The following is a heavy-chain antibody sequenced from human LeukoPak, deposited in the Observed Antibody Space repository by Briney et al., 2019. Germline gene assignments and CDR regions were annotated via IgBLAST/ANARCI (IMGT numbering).Heavy chain of an antibody. CDR2: INAGNGNT. Sequence: GASVKVSCKASGYTFTSYAMHWVRQAPGQRLEWMGWINAGNGNTKYSQKFQGRATITRDTSASTAYMELSSLRSEDTAVYYCARDLLRGQLERPYYYYGMDVWGKGTTVTVSS. CDR1: GYTFTSYA. J-gene: IGHJ6*04. CDR3: ARDLLRGQLERPYYYYGMDV. V-gene: IGHV1-3*01. D-gene: IGHD1-1*01.